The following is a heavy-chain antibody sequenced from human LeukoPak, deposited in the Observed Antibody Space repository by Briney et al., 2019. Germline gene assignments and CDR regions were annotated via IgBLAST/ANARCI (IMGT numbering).Heavy chain of an antibody. D-gene: IGHD6-13*01. CDR3: VRESSSWDLGESYFDY. Sequence: SQTLSLTCAISGDSVSSNSAAWNWIRQSPSRGLEWLGRTYYRSKWYNDYAVSVKSRIIINPDTSKNQFSLQLNSVTPEDTAVYYCVRESSSWDLGESYFDYWGQGTLVTVSS. CDR2: TYYRSKWYN. CDR1: GDSVSSNSAA. J-gene: IGHJ4*02. V-gene: IGHV6-1*01.